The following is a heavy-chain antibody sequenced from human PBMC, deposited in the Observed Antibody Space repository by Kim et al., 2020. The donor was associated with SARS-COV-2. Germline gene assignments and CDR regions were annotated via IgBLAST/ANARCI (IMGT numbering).Heavy chain of an antibody. CDR2: IYWDDVRM. J-gene: IGHJ3*02. D-gene: IGHD3-3*02. CDR1: GFNFADYA. V-gene: IGHV3-9*01. Sequence: GGSLRLSCVASGFNFADYAMHWVRQAPGKGLEWVAVIYWDDVRMCHADSVKGRFTISRDEAKSSLYLQMNSLRPEDTALYYCSRKLATGAFDICVQG. CDR3: SRKLATGAFDI.